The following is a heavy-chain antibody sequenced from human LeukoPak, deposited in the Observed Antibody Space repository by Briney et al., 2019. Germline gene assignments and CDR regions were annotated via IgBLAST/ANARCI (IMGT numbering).Heavy chain of an antibody. V-gene: IGHV3-9*01. CDR2: ISWNGGSI. CDR1: GFTFDDYA. J-gene: IGHJ6*02. CDR3: AKAKGYYYYYGMDV. Sequence: GGSLRLSCAASGFTFDDYAMHWVRHAPGKGLEWVSGISWNGGSIGYADSVKGRFTISRDNAKNSLYLQMNSLRAEDTALYYCAKAKGYYYYYGMDVWGQGTTVTVSS.